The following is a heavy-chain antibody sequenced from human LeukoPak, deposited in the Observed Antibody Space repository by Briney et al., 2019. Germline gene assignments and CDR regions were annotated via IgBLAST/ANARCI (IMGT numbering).Heavy chain of an antibody. J-gene: IGHJ6*02. CDR1: GFTFTGYY. Sequence: GASLKVSCKASGFTFTGYYMHWVRQAPGQGLEWMGRVTPNSGDTNYAQKFQGRVTMTRDTSISTAYMELSRLTSDDTAVYYCARRDAMDVWGQGTTVTVS. CDR2: VTPNSGDT. V-gene: IGHV1-2*06. CDR3: ARRDAMDV.